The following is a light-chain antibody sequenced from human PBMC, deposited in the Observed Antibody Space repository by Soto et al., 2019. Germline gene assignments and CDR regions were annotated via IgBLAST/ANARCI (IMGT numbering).Light chain of an antibody. CDR3: QQYNSHPWT. Sequence: IQMTQSPSTLSASVGDRVTITCRASHSISSWLAWYQQKPGKAPKLLMYKTSSLESGVPSRFSGSRSGTEFTLTITSLQPADFATYFCQQYNSHPWTFGQGTKVDI. CDR1: HSISSW. V-gene: IGKV1-5*03. CDR2: KTS. J-gene: IGKJ1*01.